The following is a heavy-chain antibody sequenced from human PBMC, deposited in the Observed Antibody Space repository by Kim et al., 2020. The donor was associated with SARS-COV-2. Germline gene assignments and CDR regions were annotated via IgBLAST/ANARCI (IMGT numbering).Heavy chain of an antibody. CDR1: GFTFSSYA. J-gene: IGHJ3*02. CDR3: ARGRARITMVVVVTGNVYDAFDI. Sequence: GGSLRLSCAASGFTFSSYAMHWIRQAPGKGLEWVAYISNNGSNKNYADSVKGRFTISRDNSKNTLYLQMNSLRAEDTAVYYCARGRARITMVVVVTGNVYDAFDIWGQAMMVASSS. D-gene: IGHD3-22*01. V-gene: IGHV3-30-3*01. CDR2: ISNNGSNK.